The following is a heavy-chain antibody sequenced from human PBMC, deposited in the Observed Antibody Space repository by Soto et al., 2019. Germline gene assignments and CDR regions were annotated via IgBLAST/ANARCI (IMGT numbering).Heavy chain of an antibody. D-gene: IGHD3-9*01. J-gene: IGHJ3*01. CDR2: IYYTGST. V-gene: IGHV4-39*01. CDR1: GGSISSSTYY. Sequence: QLQLQESGPGLVKPSETLSLTCTVSGGSISSSTYYWGWIRQPPGKGLDWIGSIYYTGSTYYNPSLKGRVSISVDTAKNQFSLKLSSVTAADTALYYCARQGPYYDILTGYSSDTFDVWGQGTMVTVSS. CDR3: ARQGPYYDILTGYSSDTFDV.